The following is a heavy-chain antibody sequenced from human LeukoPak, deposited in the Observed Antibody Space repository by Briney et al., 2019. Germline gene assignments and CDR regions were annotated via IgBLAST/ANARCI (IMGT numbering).Heavy chain of an antibody. D-gene: IGHD4-17*01. V-gene: IGHV3-7*01. CDR3: ARYGLGDTFDI. J-gene: IGHJ3*02. CDR1: GFTFSSDW. CDR2: IKQDGSET. Sequence: GGSLRLSCAASGFTFSSDWMSWVRQAPGKGLEWVASIKQDGSETRYVDSGKGRFIIFRDNTEGSLYLQMNSLRAEDTAVYYCARYGLGDTFDIWGQGTVVTVSS.